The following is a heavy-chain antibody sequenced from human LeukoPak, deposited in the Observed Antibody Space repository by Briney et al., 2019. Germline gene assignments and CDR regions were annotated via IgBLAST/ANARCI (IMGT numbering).Heavy chain of an antibody. CDR2: INHSGST. CDR3: ARGIPWQQLGFHYYYGMDV. V-gene: IGHV4-34*01. D-gene: IGHD6-13*01. CDR1: GGSFSGYY. Sequence: PSETLSLTCAVYGGSFSGYYWSWIRQPPGKGLEWIGEINHSGSTNYNPSLKSRGTISVDTSKNQLSLKLSSVTAADTAMYYCARGIPWQQLGFHYYYGMDVWGQGTTVTVSS. J-gene: IGHJ6*02.